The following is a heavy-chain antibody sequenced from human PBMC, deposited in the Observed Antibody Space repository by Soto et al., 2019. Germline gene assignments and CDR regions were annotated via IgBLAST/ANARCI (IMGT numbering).Heavy chain of an antibody. J-gene: IGHJ6*03. CDR2: IKSKTDGGTT. V-gene: IGHV3-15*01. D-gene: IGHD3-3*01. Sequence: GGSLRLSCAASGFTFSNAWMSWVRQAPGKGLEWVGRIKSKTDGGTTDYAAPVKGRFTISRDDSKNTLYLQMNSLKTEDTAVYYCTTDSWRNYDFWSGYYYMDVWGKGTTVTVSS. CDR3: TTDSWRNYDFWSGYYYMDV. CDR1: GFTFSNAW.